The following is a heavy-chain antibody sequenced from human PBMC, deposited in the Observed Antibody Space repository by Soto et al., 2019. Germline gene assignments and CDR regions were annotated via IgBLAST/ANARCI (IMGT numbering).Heavy chain of an antibody. CDR2: ISGSGGST. CDR3: AKPYIVVVVAATIDY. D-gene: IGHD2-15*01. Sequence: GGSLRLSCAASGFTFSSYAMSWVRQAPGKGLEWVSAISGSGGSTYYADSVKGRFTISRDNFKNTLYLQMNSLRAEDTAVYYCAKPYIVVVVAATIDYWGQGTLVTVSS. V-gene: IGHV3-23*01. CDR1: GFTFSSYA. J-gene: IGHJ4*02.